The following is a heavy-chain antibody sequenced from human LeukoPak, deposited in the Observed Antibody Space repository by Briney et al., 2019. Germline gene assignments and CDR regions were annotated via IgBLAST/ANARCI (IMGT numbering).Heavy chain of an antibody. J-gene: IGHJ4*02. CDR3: AREAVTRNYFDY. CDR1: GFIVSSNY. D-gene: IGHD4-17*01. Sequence: PGGSLRLSCAASGFIVSSNYMNWVRQAPGKGLEWVSVICSGGSTYYADSVKGRFTISRDNSKNTLFLQMNSLRAEDTAVYYCAREAVTRNYFDYWGQGTLVTVSS. CDR2: ICSGGST. V-gene: IGHV3-53*01.